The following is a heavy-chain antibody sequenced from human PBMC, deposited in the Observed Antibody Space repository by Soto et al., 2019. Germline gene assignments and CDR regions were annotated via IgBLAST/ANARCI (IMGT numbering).Heavy chain of an antibody. V-gene: IGHV4-39*01. CDR3: ARHQSYYDFWSGSLGYYYYYGMDG. Sequence: SETLSLTCPVSGGSLSSSSYYWGWIRQPPGKGVEWIWIIYYSGSTYYNPSLKSRVTISVDTSKNQFSLKLSSVTAADTAVYYCARHQSYYDFWSGSLGYYYYYGMDGWGQGTTVTVSS. CDR2: IYYSGST. CDR1: GGSLSSSSYY. D-gene: IGHD3-3*01. J-gene: IGHJ6*02.